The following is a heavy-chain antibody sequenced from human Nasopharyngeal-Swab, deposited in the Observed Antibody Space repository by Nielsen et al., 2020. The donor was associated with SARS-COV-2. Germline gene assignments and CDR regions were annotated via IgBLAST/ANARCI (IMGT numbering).Heavy chain of an antibody. CDR2: ISSSSSYI. J-gene: IGHJ4*02. V-gene: IGHV3-21*01. CDR3: ARDIGQYLSDTAMPYFDY. Sequence: VRQAPGKGLEWVSSISSSSSYIYYADSVKGRFTISRDNAKNSLYLQMNSLRAEDTAVYYCARDIGQYLSDTAMPYFDYWGQGTLVTVSS. D-gene: IGHD5-18*01.